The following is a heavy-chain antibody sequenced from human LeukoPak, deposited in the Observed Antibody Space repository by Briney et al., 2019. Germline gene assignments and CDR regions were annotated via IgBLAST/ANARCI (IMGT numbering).Heavy chain of an antibody. CDR3: ARDYGDYKTRNWFDP. Sequence: PSETLSLTCAVYGGSFSGYYWSWIRQPPGKGLEWIGEINHSGSTNYNPSLKSRVTISVETSKNQFSLKLSSVTAADTAVYYCARDYGDYKTRNWFDPWGQGTLVTVSS. CDR2: INHSGST. V-gene: IGHV4-34*01. CDR1: GGSFSGYY. D-gene: IGHD4-17*01. J-gene: IGHJ5*02.